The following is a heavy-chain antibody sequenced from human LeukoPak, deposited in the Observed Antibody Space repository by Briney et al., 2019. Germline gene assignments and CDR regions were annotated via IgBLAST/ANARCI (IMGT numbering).Heavy chain of an antibody. CDR2: MNPNSGNT. CDR3: ARMGKDDYGDYRDYYYYYGMDV. Sequence: ASVKVSCKASGDTFTSYDINWVRQATGQGLEWMGWMNPNSGNTGYAQKFQGRVTMTRNTSISTAYMELSSLRSEDTAVYYCARMGKDDYGDYRDYYYYYGMDVWGQGTTVTVSS. CDR1: GDTFTSYD. J-gene: IGHJ6*02. D-gene: IGHD4-17*01. V-gene: IGHV1-8*01.